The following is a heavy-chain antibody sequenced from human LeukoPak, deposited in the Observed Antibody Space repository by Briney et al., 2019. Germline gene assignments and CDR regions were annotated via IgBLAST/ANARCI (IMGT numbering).Heavy chain of an antibody. D-gene: IGHD3-22*01. V-gene: IGHV3-43*01. J-gene: IGHJ6*03. CDR3: ARPYYDSSGWDYMDV. CDR2: ISWDGGST. CDR1: GFTFDDYT. Sequence: GGSLRLSCAASGFTFDDYTMHSVRQAPGKGLEWVSLISWDGGSTYYADSVKGRFTISRDNSKNTLYLQMNSLRAEDTAVYYCARPYYDSSGWDYMDVWGKGTTVTISS.